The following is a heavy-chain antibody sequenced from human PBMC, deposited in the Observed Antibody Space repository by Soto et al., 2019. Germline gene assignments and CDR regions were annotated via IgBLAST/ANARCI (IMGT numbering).Heavy chain of an antibody. Sequence: SETLSLTCAVYGGSFSGYYWSWIRQPPGKGLEWIGEINHSGSTNYNPSLKSRVTISVDTSKNQFSLKLSSVTAADTAVYYCARRSGYYRTIDYWGQGTLVTVSS. D-gene: IGHD3-3*01. V-gene: IGHV4-34*01. CDR1: GGSFSGYY. J-gene: IGHJ4*02. CDR2: INHSGST. CDR3: ARRSGYYRTIDY.